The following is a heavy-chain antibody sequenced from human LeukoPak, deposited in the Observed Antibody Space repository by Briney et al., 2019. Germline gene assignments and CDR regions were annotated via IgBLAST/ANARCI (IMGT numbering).Heavy chain of an antibody. CDR3: ARDRVHKKLGTLDY. D-gene: IGHD7-27*01. Sequence: SETLSLTCTVSGGSISSYYWSWIRQFPGKGLEWIGYIYYSGSTHYNPSLKSRVTISVDTSKNQFSLKLSSVTAADTAVYYCARDRVHKKLGTLDYWGKEPLVTFSS. V-gene: IGHV4-59*01. CDR2: IYYSGST. CDR1: GGSISSYY. J-gene: IGHJ4*02.